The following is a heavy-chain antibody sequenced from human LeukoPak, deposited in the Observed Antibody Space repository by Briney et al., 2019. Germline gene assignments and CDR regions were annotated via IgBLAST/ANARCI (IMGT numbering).Heavy chain of an antibody. CDR1: GFTFRIYG. D-gene: IGHD6-19*01. Sequence: PGTSLRLSCEASGFTFRIYGMHWVRQAPGKGLEWVAAIWEDGTNIHYADSVKGRFTISRDNSKNRLYLQMNNLRDEDTALYFCARVGYNSGWYEYWGQGTLVTVSS. CDR3: ARVGYNSGWYEY. V-gene: IGHV3-33*01. CDR2: IWEDGTNI. J-gene: IGHJ4*02.